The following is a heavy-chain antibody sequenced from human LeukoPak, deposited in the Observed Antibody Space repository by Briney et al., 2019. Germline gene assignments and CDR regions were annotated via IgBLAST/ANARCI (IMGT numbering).Heavy chain of an antibody. D-gene: IGHD5-18*01. CDR2: IYYSGST. CDR3: ARHVDTAMSHMDV. J-gene: IGHJ6*03. V-gene: IGHV4-39*01. CDR1: GGSISSSSYY. Sequence: TSETLSLTCTVSGGSISSSSYYWGWIRQPPGKGLEWIGSIYYSGSTYYNPSHKSRVTISVDTSRNQFSLKLSSVTAADTAVYYCARHVDTAMSHMDVWGKGTTVTVSS.